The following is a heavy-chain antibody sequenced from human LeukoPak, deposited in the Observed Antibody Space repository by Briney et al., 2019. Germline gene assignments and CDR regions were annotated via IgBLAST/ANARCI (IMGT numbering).Heavy chain of an antibody. CDR3: ARGKYYDSSGYSRRAFDI. Sequence: PSETLSLTCTVSGGSISSYYWSWIRQPPGKGLEWIGYIYYSGSTNYNPSLKSRVTISVDTSKNQFSLKLSSVTAADTAVYYCARGKYYDSSGYSRRAFDIWGQGTMVTVSS. D-gene: IGHD3-22*01. J-gene: IGHJ3*02. CDR1: GGSISSYY. CDR2: IYYSGST. V-gene: IGHV4-59*12.